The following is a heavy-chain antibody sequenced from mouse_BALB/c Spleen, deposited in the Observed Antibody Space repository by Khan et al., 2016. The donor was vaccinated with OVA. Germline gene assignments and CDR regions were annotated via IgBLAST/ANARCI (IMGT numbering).Heavy chain of an antibody. D-gene: IGHD1-1*01. CDR3: TRVAYYYDSEGFAY. J-gene: IGHJ3*01. CDR2: VSTGGGYT. CDR1: GVKVSTEG. Sequence: EVELVESGGDLVKDGGSRKLYWADSGVKVSTEGMSGGRQTPDKRLEWGETVSTGGGYTYYPERVKGRRTISRDNAKNTLYLQMSGLKSEDTAMCYCTRVAYYYDSEGFAYWGQGTLVTVSA. V-gene: IGHV5-6*01.